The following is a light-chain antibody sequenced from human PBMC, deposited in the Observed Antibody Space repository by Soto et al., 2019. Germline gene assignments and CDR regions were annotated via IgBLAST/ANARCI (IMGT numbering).Light chain of an antibody. V-gene: IGKV3-11*01. J-gene: IGKJ5*01. CDR1: PSVGDY. CDR2: NAS. CDR3: QQRSNWPRT. Sequence: DIVLTQSPVTLSLSPGSRPILSCRASPSVGDYLAWYQQKPGQAPRRLIYNASDRATGIPARFSASGSGTDFALTISSLEAEDVAVYYCQQRSNWPRTFGQGTRLEIK.